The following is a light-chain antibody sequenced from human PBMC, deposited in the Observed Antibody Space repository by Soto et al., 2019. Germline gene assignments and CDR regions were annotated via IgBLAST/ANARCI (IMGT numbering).Light chain of an antibody. CDR2: VAS. CDR3: QHYNNWPPWT. CDR1: QSVNNN. V-gene: IGKV3-15*01. J-gene: IGKJ1*01. Sequence: ELVLTQSPATLYASPGERATLSCRASQSVNNNLAWYQQKPGQAPRLLIYVASTRATSIPARFSGSVSGIDFTLTIMSMQSEDFAVYYCQHYNNWPPWTFGQGTEVEVK.